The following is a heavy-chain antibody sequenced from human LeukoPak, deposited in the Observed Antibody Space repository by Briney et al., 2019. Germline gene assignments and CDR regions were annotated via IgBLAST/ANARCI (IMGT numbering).Heavy chain of an antibody. Sequence: SGGSLRLSCAVSRFTFSSYWMHWVRQAPGKGLVWVSRIDRDGSRINYADSVKGRFTISRDNGKNTLFLQMNSLRAEDAAVYYCVRGNDYGGPHYWGQGTLVTVSS. D-gene: IGHD4-23*01. CDR3: VRGNDYGGPHY. V-gene: IGHV3-74*01. CDR2: IDRDGSRI. J-gene: IGHJ4*02. CDR1: RFTFSSYW.